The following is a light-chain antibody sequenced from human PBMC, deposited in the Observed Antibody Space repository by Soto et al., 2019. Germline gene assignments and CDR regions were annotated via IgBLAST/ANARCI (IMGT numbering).Light chain of an antibody. CDR3: TSYAGTDSFFYV. CDR2: EVS. Sequence: QSALTQPPSASGSPGQSVTISCTGTSSDVGAYNYVSWYQQLPGKAPKLIIYEVSKRPSGVPDRFSGSKSGNTASLTVSGLQAEDEADYYCTSYAGTDSFFYVFGTGIKLTVL. J-gene: IGLJ1*01. V-gene: IGLV2-8*01. CDR1: SSDVGAYNY.